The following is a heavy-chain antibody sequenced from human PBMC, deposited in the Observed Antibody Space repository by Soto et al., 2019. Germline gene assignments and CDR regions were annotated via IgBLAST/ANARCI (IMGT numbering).Heavy chain of an antibody. CDR2: MNAGVGNT. D-gene: IGHD5-18*01. Sequence: HVELVQSGADVKKPGASVTISCKASGYTFPDYALPWVRQAPGERLEWMGWMNAGVGNTLYSQKFQGRITITRDTSASTAYMELNSLKSEDTAIYYCARDTGYTFGSLNYWGPGTLVTVSS. CDR1: GYTFPDYA. CDR3: ARDTGYTFGSLNY. J-gene: IGHJ4*02. V-gene: IGHV1-3*01.